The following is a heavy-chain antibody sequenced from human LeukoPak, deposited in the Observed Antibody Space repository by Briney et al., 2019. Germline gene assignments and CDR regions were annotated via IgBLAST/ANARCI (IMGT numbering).Heavy chain of an antibody. V-gene: IGHV4-39*07. Sequence: SETLSLTCTVSGGSISSSSYYWGWIRQPPGKGLEWIGSIYYSGSTYYNPSLKSRVTISVDTSKNQFSLKLSSVTAADTAVYYCAKSYGSGSYYLNWFDPWGQGTLVTVSS. CDR2: IYYSGST. D-gene: IGHD3-10*01. J-gene: IGHJ5*02. CDR3: AKSYGSGSYYLNWFDP. CDR1: GGSISSSSYY.